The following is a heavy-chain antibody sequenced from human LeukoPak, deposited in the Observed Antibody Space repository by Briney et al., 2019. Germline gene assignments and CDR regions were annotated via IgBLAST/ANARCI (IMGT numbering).Heavy chain of an antibody. D-gene: IGHD3-10*01. CDR1: GFSFSDYW. V-gene: IGHV3-7*01. CDR2: IKQDGSEK. Sequence: SGGSLRLYCEVSGFSFSDYWMSWVRQAPGQGLKWVAIIKQDGSEKYYVDSVKGRFFISRDNAKNSLYLQMNSLSAEETAVYYCAIVRGTVIRGIISPPYYFDYWGQGTLVTVSS. J-gene: IGHJ4*02. CDR3: AIVRGTVIRGIISPPYYFDY.